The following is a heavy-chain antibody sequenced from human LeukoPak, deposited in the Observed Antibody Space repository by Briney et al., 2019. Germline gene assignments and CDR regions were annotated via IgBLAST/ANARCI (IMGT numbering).Heavy chain of an antibody. CDR1: GGSISSSSYY. D-gene: IGHD2/OR15-2a*01. CDR3: ARDFYSALFP. CDR2: IYHTGST. V-gene: IGHV4-39*07. Sequence: ASETLSLTCTVSGGSISSSSYYWGWIRQPPGKGLEWIGEIYHTGSTNYNPSLISRVTISVDKSKNQFSLKLSSVTAADTAVYYCARDFYSALFPWGQGTLVTVSS. J-gene: IGHJ5*02.